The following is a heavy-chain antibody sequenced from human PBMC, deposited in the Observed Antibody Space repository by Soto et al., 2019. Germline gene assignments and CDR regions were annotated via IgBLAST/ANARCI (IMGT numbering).Heavy chain of an antibody. CDR1: GYSITIGYY. CDR3: GRIGSYYYFDQ. Sequence: PSETLSLTCVVSGYSITIGYYWGCVRQPPGKGLEWIGTGYYSGTTYYNPSLESRVTISVDTSKNQFSLNVNSVTAADTAVYYCGRIGSYYYFDQWGQGTLVTVSS. D-gene: IGHD3-10*01. CDR2: GYYSGTT. V-gene: IGHV4-38-2*01. J-gene: IGHJ4*02.